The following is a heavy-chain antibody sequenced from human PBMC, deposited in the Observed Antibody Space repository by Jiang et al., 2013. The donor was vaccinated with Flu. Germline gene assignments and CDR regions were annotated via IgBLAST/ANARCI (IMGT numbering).Heavy chain of an antibody. D-gene: IGHD5-18*01. CDR1: GYTFTSYY. Sequence: CGAEVKKPGASVKVSCKASGYTFTSYYMHWVRQAPGQGLEWMGIINPSGGSTSYAQKFQGRVTMTRDTSTSTAYMELSSLRSEDTAVYYCASGYSQGPFDYWGQGTLVTVSS. CDR2: INPSGGST. J-gene: IGHJ4*02. CDR3: ASGYSQGPFDY. V-gene: IGHV1-46*01.